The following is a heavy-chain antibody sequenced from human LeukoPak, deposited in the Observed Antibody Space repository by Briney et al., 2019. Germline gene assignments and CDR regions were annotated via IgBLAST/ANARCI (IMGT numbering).Heavy chain of an antibody. V-gene: IGHV1-2*06. CDR2: INPNSGGT. D-gene: IGHD4-17*01. Sequence: VASVKVSCKASGYTFTGYYMHWVRQAPGQGLEWMRRINPNSGGTNYAQKFQGRVTMTRDTSISTAYMELSRLRSDDTAVYYCARDPPRVTTWQNVDYWGQGTLVTVSS. J-gene: IGHJ4*02. CDR1: GYTFTGYY. CDR3: ARDPPRVTTWQNVDY.